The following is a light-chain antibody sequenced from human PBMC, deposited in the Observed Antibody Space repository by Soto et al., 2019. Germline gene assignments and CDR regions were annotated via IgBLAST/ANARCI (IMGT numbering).Light chain of an antibody. V-gene: IGKV1-39*01. CDR3: QQSYSTPLT. J-gene: IGKJ4*01. CDR2: AAS. Sequence: DIQMTQSPSSLSASVGDTVTITCRASQSISSYLNWYQQKPGKAPKLLIYAASSLQSGVPSRFSGSGSGTDFTLTISSLQPADFATYYCQQSYSTPLTFGGGTKVEIK. CDR1: QSISSY.